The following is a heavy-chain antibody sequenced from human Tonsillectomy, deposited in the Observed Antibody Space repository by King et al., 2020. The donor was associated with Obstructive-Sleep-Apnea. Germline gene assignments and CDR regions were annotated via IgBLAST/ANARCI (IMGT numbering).Heavy chain of an antibody. CDR2: IKSKTDGGTT. J-gene: IGHJ6*02. CDR1: GFTFSNAW. V-gene: IGHV3-15*01. Sequence: QLVQSGGGLVKPGGSLRLSCAASGFTFSNAWRSWVRQAPGKGLEWVGRIKSKTDGGTTDYAAPVKGRFTISRDDSKKTLYLQMNSLKTEDTAVYYCTTGVYIVATMEYYYGMDVWGQGTTVTVSS. D-gene: IGHD5-12*01. CDR3: TTGVYIVATMEYYYGMDV.